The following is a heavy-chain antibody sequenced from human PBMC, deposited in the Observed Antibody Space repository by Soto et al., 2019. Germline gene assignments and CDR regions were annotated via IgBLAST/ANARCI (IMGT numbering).Heavy chain of an antibody. D-gene: IGHD3-10*01. CDR1: SGSISSSNW. CDR3: ARDYYGSGSYPLNWFDP. Sequence: QVQLQESGPGLVKPSGTLSLTCAVSSGSISSSNWWSWVRQPPGKGLEWIGEIYHSGSTNYNPSLKSRVTISVDKSKNQFSLKLSSVTAADTAVYYRARDYYGSGSYPLNWFDPWGQGTLVTVSS. J-gene: IGHJ5*02. CDR2: IYHSGST. V-gene: IGHV4-4*02.